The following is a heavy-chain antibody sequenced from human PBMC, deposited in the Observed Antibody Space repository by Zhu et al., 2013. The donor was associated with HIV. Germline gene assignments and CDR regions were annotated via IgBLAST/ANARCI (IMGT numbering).Heavy chain of an antibody. D-gene: IGHD3-3*01. CDR3: ARDAYDFWSGYIDY. CDR1: GYSISSGYY. J-gene: IGHJ4*02. Sequence: QVQLQESGPGLVKPSQTLSLTCAVSGYSISSGYYWGWIRQPPGKGLEWIGSIYHSGSTYYNPSLKSRVTISVDTSKNQFSLKLSSVTAADTAVYYCARDAYDFWSGYIDYWGQGTLVTVSS. CDR2: IYHSGST. V-gene: IGHV4-38-2*02.